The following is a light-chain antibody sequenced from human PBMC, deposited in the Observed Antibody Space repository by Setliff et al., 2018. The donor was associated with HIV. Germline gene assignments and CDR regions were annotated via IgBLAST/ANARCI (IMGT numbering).Light chain of an antibody. Sequence: QSALTQPPSVSAAPGQKVSLSCSGSSSNIGDRSVSWYQQLPGTAPKLLIHDNPERPSGIPERFSGSTSGTSATLGITGLQTGDEADYYCGAWDTSLAAYVFGTGTKVTVL. CDR2: DNP. J-gene: IGLJ1*01. CDR1: SSNIGDRS. CDR3: GAWDTSLAAYV. V-gene: IGLV1-51*01.